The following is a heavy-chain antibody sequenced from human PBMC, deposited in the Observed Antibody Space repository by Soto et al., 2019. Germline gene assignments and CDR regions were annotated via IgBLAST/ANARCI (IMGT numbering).Heavy chain of an antibody. CDR2: ISYDGSNK. V-gene: IGHV3-30-3*01. D-gene: IGHD3-10*01. Sequence: GGSLRLSCAASGFTFSSYAMHWVRQAPGKGLEWVAVISYDGSNKYYADSVKGRFTISRDNSKNTLYLQMNSLRAEDTAVYYCARDLWYYGSGSYYNSDEYYYYGMDVWGQGTTVTVSS. CDR3: ARDLWYYGSGSYYNSDEYYYYGMDV. CDR1: GFTFSSYA. J-gene: IGHJ6*02.